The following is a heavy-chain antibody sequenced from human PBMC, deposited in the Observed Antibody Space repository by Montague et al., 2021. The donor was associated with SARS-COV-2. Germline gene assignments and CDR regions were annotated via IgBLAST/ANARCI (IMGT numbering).Heavy chain of an antibody. J-gene: IGHJ6*02. CDR1: GGSISSYY. Sequence: SETLSLTCTVSGGSISSYYWSWIRQPPGKGLEWIGYIYYSGSASXNPSPKSRVTISVDTSKNQFSLNLSPVTAADTAVYYCARAETAMFSEYYYGMDVWGQGTTVTVSS. CDR2: IYYSGSA. V-gene: IGHV4-59*01. D-gene: IGHD5-18*01. CDR3: ARAETAMFSEYYYGMDV.